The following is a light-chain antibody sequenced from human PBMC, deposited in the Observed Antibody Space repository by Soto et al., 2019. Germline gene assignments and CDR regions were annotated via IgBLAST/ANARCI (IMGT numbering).Light chain of an antibody. J-gene: IGLJ1*01. V-gene: IGLV2-14*01. CDR2: DIN. CDR1: SSDVGNYIF. CDR3: VSYTTSASYV. Sequence: QSALTQPASVSGSPGQSITFSCTGTSSDVGNYIFVSWYRQHPGKAPKLMIYDINNRPSGVSNRFSGSKSGNTASLTISGLQAEDEADYYCVSYTTSASYVFGTGTKLTVL.